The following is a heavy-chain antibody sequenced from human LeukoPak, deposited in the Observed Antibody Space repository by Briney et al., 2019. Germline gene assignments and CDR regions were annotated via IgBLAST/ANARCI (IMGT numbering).Heavy chain of an antibody. CDR2: IYSSGST. CDR1: GGSIGSGSYY. CDR3: AREGLNMVRGVIPKEAWGWFDP. V-gene: IGHV4-61*02. J-gene: IGHJ5*02. D-gene: IGHD3-10*01. Sequence: SQTLSLTCTVSGGSIGSGSYYWNWIRQPAGKGLEWIGRIYSSGSTNYNPSLKSRVTISVDTSKNQFSLKLNSVTAADTAVYYCAREGLNMVRGVIPKEAWGWFDPWGQGTLVTVSS.